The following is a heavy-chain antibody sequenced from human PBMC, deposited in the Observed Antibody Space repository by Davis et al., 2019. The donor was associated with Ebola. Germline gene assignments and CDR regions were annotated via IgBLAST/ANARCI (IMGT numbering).Heavy chain of an antibody. Sequence: SETLSLTCTVSGCSISSYYWSWIRQPPGKGLEWSGEINHSGSTTYNPSLKSRVTISVDTSKNQFSLKLSSVTAADTAVYYCARARVVVVAARYIYYYYGMDVWGQGTTVTVSS. V-gene: IGHV4-34*01. CDR1: GCSISSYY. J-gene: IGHJ6*02. CDR2: INHSGST. CDR3: ARARVVVVAARYIYYYYGMDV. D-gene: IGHD2-15*01.